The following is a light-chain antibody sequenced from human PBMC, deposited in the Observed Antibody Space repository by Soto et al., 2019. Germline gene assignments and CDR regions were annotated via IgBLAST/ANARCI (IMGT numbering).Light chain of an antibody. CDR1: QSVSIN. Sequence: ETVMTQSPATLSVSPGEGATLSCRASQSVSINLAWYQQKPGQAPRLLIYGASTRATGIPARFSGSGSGTEFSLTISSLQSEDFAVYYCQQYNNWPPITFGQGTRLEIK. V-gene: IGKV3-15*01. CDR3: QQYNNWPPIT. CDR2: GAS. J-gene: IGKJ5*01.